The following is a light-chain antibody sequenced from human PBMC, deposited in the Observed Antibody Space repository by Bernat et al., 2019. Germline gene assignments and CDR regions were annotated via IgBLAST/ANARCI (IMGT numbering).Light chain of an antibody. CDR1: QSLNSW. CDR3: QQYNSYWT. V-gene: IGKV1-5*03. Sequence: DIQMTQYPSTLSASVGDRVTITCRASQSLNSWLAWYQQKPGTAPKLLIYEASTLESGVPSRFSGSGSGTEFTLTISSLQPDDFATYYCQQYNSYWTFGQGTKVEI. J-gene: IGKJ1*01. CDR2: EAS.